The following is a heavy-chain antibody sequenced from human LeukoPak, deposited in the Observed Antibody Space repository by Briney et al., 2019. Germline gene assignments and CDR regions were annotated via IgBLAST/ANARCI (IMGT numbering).Heavy chain of an antibody. CDR1: GYSFTSYW. D-gene: IGHD2-15*01. Sequence: GGSLKISCKGSGYSFTSYWISWGRQMPGKGLEWWGIIYPGDSNTRYSPSFQGQVTISADKSISTAYLQWSSLKASDTAIYYCARHACRGGNCYSVDYWGQGTLVTVSS. V-gene: IGHV5-51*01. J-gene: IGHJ4*02. CDR3: ARHACRGGNCYSVDY. CDR2: IYPGDSNT.